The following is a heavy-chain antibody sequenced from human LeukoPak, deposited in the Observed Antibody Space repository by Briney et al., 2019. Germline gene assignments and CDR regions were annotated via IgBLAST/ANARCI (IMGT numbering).Heavy chain of an antibody. CDR3: AGTYSPYYFDY. D-gene: IGHD1-14*01. V-gene: IGHV1-46*01. J-gene: IGHJ4*02. CDR2: INPSGGST. Sequence: ASVKVSCKASGYTFTSYYMHWVRQALGQGLEWMGIINPSGGSTSYAQKFQGRVTMTRDTSTSTVYMELSSLRSEDTAVYYCAGTYSPYYFDYWGQGTLVTVSS. CDR1: GYTFTSYY.